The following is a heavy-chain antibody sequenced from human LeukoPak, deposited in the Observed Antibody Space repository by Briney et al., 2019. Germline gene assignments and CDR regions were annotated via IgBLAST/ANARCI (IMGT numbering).Heavy chain of an antibody. V-gene: IGHV3-30*04. J-gene: IGHJ4*02. CDR3: ARVRQWLAIFGY. CDR2: ISYDGSDK. D-gene: IGHD6-19*01. Sequence: GGSLRLSCAASGFTFSSYAMHWVRQAPGKGLEWVAVISYDGSDKYYADSVKGRFTISRDNSKNTLYLQMNSLRAEDTAVYYCARVRQWLAIFGYWGQGTLVTVSS. CDR1: GFTFSSYA.